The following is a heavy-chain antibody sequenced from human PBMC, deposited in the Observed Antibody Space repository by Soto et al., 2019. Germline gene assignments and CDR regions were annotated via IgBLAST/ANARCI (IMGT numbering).Heavy chain of an antibody. CDR1: GYSFTSYW. J-gene: IGHJ6*02. CDR3: ARTSMQSRGYSYGHGGMDV. Sequence: EVQLVQSGAEVKKPGESLRISCKGSGYSFTSYWISWVRQMPGKGLEWMGRIDPSDSYTNYSPSFQGHVTISADKSISTAYRQWSRLKASETAMYYCARTSMQSRGYSYGHGGMDVWGQGTTVTVSS. V-gene: IGHV5-10-1*01. CDR2: IDPSDSYT. D-gene: IGHD5-18*01.